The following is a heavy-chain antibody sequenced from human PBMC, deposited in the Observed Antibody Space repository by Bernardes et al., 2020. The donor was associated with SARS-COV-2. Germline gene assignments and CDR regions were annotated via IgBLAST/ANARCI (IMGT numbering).Heavy chain of an antibody. CDR2: IDNRGNT. CDR1: GGSISGYY. V-gene: IGHV4-59*01. D-gene: IGHD3-16*01. CDR3: ARHGAGEDLSYFDY. J-gene: IGHJ4*02. Sequence: SDTLSLNCTVSGGSISGYYLSWIRQAPEMRLEWIGYIDNRGNTKFNPSLKSRVTISVDTSKNQFSLKVTSVTAADTAMYYCARHGAGEDLSYFDYWGRGTLVTVSS.